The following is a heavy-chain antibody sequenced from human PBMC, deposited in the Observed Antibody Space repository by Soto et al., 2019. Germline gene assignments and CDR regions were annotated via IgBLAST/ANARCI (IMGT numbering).Heavy chain of an antibody. CDR3: AKGGRYYLASGSPYDDFEI. J-gene: IGHJ3*02. Sequence: ELQLLDSGGGLVQPGGSLRLSCAASGFTFSTFAMSWVRQVPGKGLEWVSVISGTGGSTNYADSVKGRFTISRDKSMNSLHLQMNNLRADDTAVYYCAKGGRYYLASGSPYDDFEIWVQGTMVTVSS. D-gene: IGHD3-10*01. CDR2: ISGTGGST. V-gene: IGHV3-23*01. CDR1: GFTFSTFA.